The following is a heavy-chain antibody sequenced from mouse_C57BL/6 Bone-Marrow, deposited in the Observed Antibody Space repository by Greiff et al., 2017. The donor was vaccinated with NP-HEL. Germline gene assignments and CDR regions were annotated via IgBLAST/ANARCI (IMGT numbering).Heavy chain of an antibody. CDR1: GYTFTSYW. V-gene: IGHV1-50*01. CDR2: IDPSDSYT. Sequence: QVQLQQPGAELVKPGASVKLSCKASGYTFTSYWMQWVKQRPGQGLEWIGEIDPSDSYTNYNQKFKGKATLTVDTSSSTAYMQLSSLTSEDSAVYYCARSSTKAYWGRGTLVTVTA. J-gene: IGHJ3*01. D-gene: IGHD5-1*01. CDR3: ARSSTKAY.